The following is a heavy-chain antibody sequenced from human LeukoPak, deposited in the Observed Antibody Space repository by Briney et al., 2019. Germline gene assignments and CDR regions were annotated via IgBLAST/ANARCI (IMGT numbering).Heavy chain of an antibody. J-gene: IGHJ5*02. CDR2: TYYRSKWYN. CDR1: GDSVSSNSAA. Sequence: SQTLSLTCAISGDSVSSNSAAWNWIRQSPSRGLEWLGRTYYRSKWYNDYAVSVKSRITINPDTSKNQFSLQLNSVTPEDTAVYDCARDPGDSSGSMVWFDPWGQGTLVTVSS. V-gene: IGHV6-1*01. D-gene: IGHD3-22*01. CDR3: ARDPGDSSGSMVWFDP.